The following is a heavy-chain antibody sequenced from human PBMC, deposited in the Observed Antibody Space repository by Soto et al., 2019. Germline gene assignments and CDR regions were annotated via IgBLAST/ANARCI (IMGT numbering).Heavy chain of an antibody. CDR2: ISAYNGDT. J-gene: IGHJ6*03. Sequence: QVRLVQSGGEVKKPGASVKVSCKASGYTFTSYGISWVRQAPGQGLEWMGWISAYNGDTNYPQKLQGRVTMTIDTSTNTAYMDLRSLRSDDTAVYYCARAATNLAPDRLELVGGYYCYYRDVWGKGTTVTVSS. D-gene: IGHD1-7*01. CDR3: ARAATNLAPDRLELVGGYYCYYRDV. CDR1: GYTFTSYG. V-gene: IGHV1-18*01.